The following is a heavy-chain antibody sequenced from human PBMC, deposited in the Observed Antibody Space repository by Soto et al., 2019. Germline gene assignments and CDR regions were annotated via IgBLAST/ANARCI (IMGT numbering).Heavy chain of an antibody. CDR2: ISYDGSNK. Sequence: GGSLRLSCAASGFTFSSYGMHWVRQAPGEGLEWVAVISYDGSNKYYADSVKGRFTISRDNSKNTLYLQMNSLRAEDTAVYYCAQSEAAAGIAVAGRDYYGMDVWGQGTTVTVSS. CDR3: AQSEAAAGIAVAGRDYYGMDV. D-gene: IGHD6-19*01. V-gene: IGHV3-30*03. J-gene: IGHJ6*02. CDR1: GFTFSSYG.